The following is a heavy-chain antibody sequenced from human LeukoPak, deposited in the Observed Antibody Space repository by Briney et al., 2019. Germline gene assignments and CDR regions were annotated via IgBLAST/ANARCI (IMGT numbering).Heavy chain of an antibody. CDR2: INPNSGGT. D-gene: IGHD3-10*01. Sequence: ASVKVSCKASGYTFTGYYMHWVRQAPGQGLEWMGWINPNSGGTNYAQKFQGGVTMTRDTSISTAYMELSRLRSDDTAVYYCAREYVEYGSGSRTNWFDPWGQGTLVTVSS. CDR3: AREYVEYGSGSRTNWFDP. V-gene: IGHV1-2*02. J-gene: IGHJ5*02. CDR1: GYTFTGYY.